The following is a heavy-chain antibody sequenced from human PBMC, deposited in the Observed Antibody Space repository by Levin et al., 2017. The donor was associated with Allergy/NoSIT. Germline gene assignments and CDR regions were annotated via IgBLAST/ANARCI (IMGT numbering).Heavy chain of an antibody. V-gene: IGHV3-23*01. CDR2: ISGSGGST. D-gene: IGHD3-9*01. Sequence: GGSLRLSCAASGFTFSSYAMSWVRQAPGKGLEWVSVISGSGGSTYYADSVKGRFTISRDNSKNTLYLQMNSLRAEDTAVYYCAKGAGRYYDILTGYYKERNYCYMDVWGKGTTVTVSS. CDR1: GFTFSSYA. CDR3: AKGAGRYYDILTGYYKERNYCYMDV. J-gene: IGHJ6*03.